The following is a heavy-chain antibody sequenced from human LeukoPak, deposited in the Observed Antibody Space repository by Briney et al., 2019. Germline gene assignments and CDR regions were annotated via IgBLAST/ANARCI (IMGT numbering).Heavy chain of an antibody. Sequence: GGSLRLSCAASGFTFSNYWMSWVRQAPGKGLEWVANIKQDGSEKLYVDSLKGRFTISRDNAKNSLYLQMNSLRAEDTALYYCARDLGMTDGDYVSYFDYWGQGTLVTVSS. CDR2: IKQDGSEK. V-gene: IGHV3-7*01. CDR1: GFTFSNYW. J-gene: IGHJ4*02. CDR3: ARDLGMTDGDYVSYFDY. D-gene: IGHD4-17*01.